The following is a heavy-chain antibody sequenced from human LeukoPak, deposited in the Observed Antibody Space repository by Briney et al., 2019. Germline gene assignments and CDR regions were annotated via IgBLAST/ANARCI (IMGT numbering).Heavy chain of an antibody. CDR1: GFSFSDHY. CDR2: ISGGGSTK. D-gene: IGHD3-3*01. V-gene: IGHV3-11*01. CDR3: ARENFGVTAPYDASDI. J-gene: IGHJ3*02. Sequence: PGGSLRLSCAASGFSFSDHYMSWIRQAPGKGLEWVSYISGGGSTKSYTDSVKGRFTISRDNAKNSLYLQMNSLRAEDTAVYYCARENFGVTAPYDASDIWGQGTMVTVSS.